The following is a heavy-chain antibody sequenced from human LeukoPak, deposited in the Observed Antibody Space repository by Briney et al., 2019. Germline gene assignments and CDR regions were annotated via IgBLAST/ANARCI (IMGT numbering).Heavy chain of an antibody. D-gene: IGHD3-22*01. CDR3: AKSLYDSRGSFDY. CDR2: ISGSGGST. V-gene: IGHV3-23*01. J-gene: IGHJ4*02. CDR1: GFTFSSYA. Sequence: GGSLRLSCAASGFTFSSYAMSWVRQAPGKGLEWVSAISGSGGSTYYADSVKDRFTISRDNSKNTLYLQMNSLRAEDTAVYYCAKSLYDSRGSFDYWGQGTLVTVSS.